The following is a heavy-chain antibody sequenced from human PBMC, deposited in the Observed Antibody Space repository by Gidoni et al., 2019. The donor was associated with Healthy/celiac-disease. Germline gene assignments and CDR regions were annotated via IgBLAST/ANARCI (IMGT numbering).Heavy chain of an antibody. CDR3: ARRGYGSGSYDN. CDR2: INAGNDNT. V-gene: IGHV1-3*01. Sequence: QVQLVQSGAEVKRPGASVKVSCKASGYTVTNYPMHWVRLPPGQRLEWMGWINAGNDNTKYSQKFRGRVTITGDTSASTAYLELSSLRSEDTAVYYCARRGYGSGSYDNWGQGTLVTVSS. D-gene: IGHD3-10*01. J-gene: IGHJ4*02. CDR1: GYTVTNYP.